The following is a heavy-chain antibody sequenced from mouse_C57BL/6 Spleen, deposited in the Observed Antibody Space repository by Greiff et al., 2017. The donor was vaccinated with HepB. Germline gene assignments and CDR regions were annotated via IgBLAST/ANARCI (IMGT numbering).Heavy chain of an antibody. V-gene: IGHV1-15*01. Sequence: QVQLQQSGAELVRPGASVTLSCKASGYTFTDYEMHWVKQTPVHGLEWIGAIDPETGGTAYNQKFKGKAILTADKSSSTAYMELRSLTSEDSAVYYCTRGELGFDYWGQGTTLTVSS. D-gene: IGHD4-1*01. CDR1: GYTFTDYE. CDR2: IDPETGGT. CDR3: TRGELGFDY. J-gene: IGHJ2*01.